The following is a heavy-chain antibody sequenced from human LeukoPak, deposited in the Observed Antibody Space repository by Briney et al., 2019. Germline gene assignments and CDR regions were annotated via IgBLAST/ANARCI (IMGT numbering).Heavy chain of an antibody. CDR2: ISAYNGNT. J-gene: IGHJ6*02. V-gene: IGHV1-18*01. CDR3: ARDIGEDSRLWFGELPSYYYGMDV. Sequence: ASVKVSCKASGYTFTSYGISWVRRAPGQGLEWMGWISAYNGNTNYAQKLQGRVTMTTDTSTSTAYMELRSLRSGDTAVYYCARDIGEDSRLWFGELPSYYYGMDVWGQGTTVTVSS. CDR1: GYTFTSYG. D-gene: IGHD3-10*01.